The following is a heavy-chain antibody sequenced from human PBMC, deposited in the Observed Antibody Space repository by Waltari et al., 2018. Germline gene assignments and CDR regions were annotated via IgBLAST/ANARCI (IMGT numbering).Heavy chain of an antibody. Sequence: QVQLQESGPGLVKPSETLSLTCTVSGGSISSYYWSWIRQPPGKGLEWIGYIYYSGSTNYNPSLKSRVTISVDTSKNQFSLKLSSVTAADTAVYYCARDRGAVAEYGGDAFDIWGQGTMVTVSS. CDR3: ARDRGAVAEYGGDAFDI. CDR1: GGSISSYY. V-gene: IGHV4-59*01. D-gene: IGHD6-19*01. J-gene: IGHJ3*02. CDR2: IYYSGST.